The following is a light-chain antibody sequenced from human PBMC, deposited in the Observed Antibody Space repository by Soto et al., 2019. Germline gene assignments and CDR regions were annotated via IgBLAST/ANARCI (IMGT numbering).Light chain of an antibody. CDR3: HQRQSWPRT. CDR1: QYVGTR. CDR2: YTS. V-gene: IGKV3-11*01. Sequence: EIVLTQSPATLSSSPGETATLSCRASQYVGTRLAWYQHKPGQAPRLLIYYTSNRATGIPARFSGSGSGTDFTLTLSGRAPEDFAIYDCHQRQSWPRTFGQGTKVEIK. J-gene: IGKJ1*01.